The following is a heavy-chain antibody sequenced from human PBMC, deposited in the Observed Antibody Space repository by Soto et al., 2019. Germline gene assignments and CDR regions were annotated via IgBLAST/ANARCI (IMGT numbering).Heavy chain of an antibody. D-gene: IGHD1-26*01. J-gene: IGHJ5*02. Sequence: PSETLSLTCTVSGGSISSYYWSWIRQPPGKGLEWIGYIYYSGSTNYNPSLKSRVTISVDRSKNQFSLKLSSVTAADTAVYYCARAPGYSGNWFDPWGQGTLVTVSS. CDR2: IYYSGST. CDR3: ARAPGYSGNWFDP. CDR1: GGSISSYY. V-gene: IGHV4-59*12.